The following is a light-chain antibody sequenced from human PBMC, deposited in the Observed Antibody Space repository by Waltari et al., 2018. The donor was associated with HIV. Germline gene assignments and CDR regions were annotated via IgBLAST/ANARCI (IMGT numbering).Light chain of an antibody. CDR1: TSNIGNDY. V-gene: IGLV1-51*01. CDR3: GTWDRSLSAAV. J-gene: IGLJ3*02. CDR2: DSN. Sequence: QSVLTQPPSVSAAPGQKVTISCSGSTSNIGNDYVSWYQHVPGAAPRLLIYDSNKRPSGIPDRFSGSRAGTSATLGITGLQTGDEAHYYCGTWDRSLSAAVFGGGTKLTVL.